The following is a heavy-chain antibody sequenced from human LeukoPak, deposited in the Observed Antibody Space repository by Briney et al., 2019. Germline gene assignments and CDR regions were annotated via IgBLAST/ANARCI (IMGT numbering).Heavy chain of an antibody. CDR1: GFSFGTTW. D-gene: IGHD2-15*01. CDR2: IKTYGGAI. Sequence: GRSLRLSCAASGFSFGTTWLSWVRQAPGEGLEWVGRIKTYGGAIDYAAPVRGRFTISRDDSKNMLYLQMNSLKTEDTAVYYCATDAGYCSGATCYARFDYWGQGTLVTVSS. J-gene: IGHJ4*02. V-gene: IGHV3-15*01. CDR3: ATDAGYCSGATCYARFDY.